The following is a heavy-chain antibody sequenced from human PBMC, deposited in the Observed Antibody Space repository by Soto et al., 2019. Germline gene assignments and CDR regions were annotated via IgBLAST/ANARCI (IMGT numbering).Heavy chain of an antibody. V-gene: IGHV2-5*02. J-gene: IGHJ4*02. CDR2: IYWDDDK. D-gene: IGHD6-19*01. Sequence: QITLKESGPTLVKPTQTLTLTCTFSGFSLSTSGVGVGWIRQPPGKALEWLALIYWDDDKRYSPSLESRLTITKDTSKNQVVLTMTNMDPVDTATYYCAHTKAVAGIRRGMMGLDYWGQGTLVTVSS. CDR3: AHTKAVAGIRRGMMGLDY. CDR1: GFSLSTSGVG.